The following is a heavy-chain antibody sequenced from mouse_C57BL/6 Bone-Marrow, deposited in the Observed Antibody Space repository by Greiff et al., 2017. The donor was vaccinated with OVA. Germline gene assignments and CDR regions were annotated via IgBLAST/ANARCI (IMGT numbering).Heavy chain of an antibody. CDR2: IDPSDSYT. J-gene: IGHJ3*01. CDR1: GYTFTSYW. CDR3: ASAVFAY. V-gene: IGHV1-50*01. Sequence: VQLQKPGAELVKPGASVKLSCKASGYTFTSYWMQWVKQRPGQGLEWIGEIDPSDSYTNYNQKFKGKATLTVDTSSSTAYMQLNSLTSEDSAVYYCASAVFAYWGQGTLVTVSA.